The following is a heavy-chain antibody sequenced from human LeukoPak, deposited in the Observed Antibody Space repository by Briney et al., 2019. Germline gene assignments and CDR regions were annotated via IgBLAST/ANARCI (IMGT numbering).Heavy chain of an antibody. CDR1: GFTLSTFW. V-gene: IGHV3-7*03. Sequence: GGSLRLSCAVSGFTLSTFWMGWVRQAPGKGLEWVANIKPDGSETYYVDSVRGRFTISRDNAKSSLYLQMNSLRAEDTAVYYCAKTTTGYSSGRFPGWPVDYWGQGTLVTVSS. J-gene: IGHJ4*02. CDR3: AKTTTGYSSGRFPGWPVDY. CDR2: IKPDGSET. D-gene: IGHD6-19*01.